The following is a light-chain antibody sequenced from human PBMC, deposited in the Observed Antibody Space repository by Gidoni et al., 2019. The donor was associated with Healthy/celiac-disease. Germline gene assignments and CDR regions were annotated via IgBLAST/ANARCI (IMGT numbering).Light chain of an antibody. V-gene: IGKV3-20*01. Sequence: EIVLTQSPGTLSLSPGERATLSCRASQSVSSSYLAWYQQKPGQAPRLLIYGASSRATGIPDRFSGSGSETDFTLTISRLEPEDFAVYYCQQYGSSPPYTFGQXTKLEIK. CDR2: GAS. J-gene: IGKJ2*01. CDR3: QQYGSSPPYT. CDR1: QSVSSSY.